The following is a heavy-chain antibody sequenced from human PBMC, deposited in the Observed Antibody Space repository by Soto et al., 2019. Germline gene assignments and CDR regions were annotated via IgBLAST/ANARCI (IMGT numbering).Heavy chain of an antibody. D-gene: IGHD3-16*02. CDR1: GFTFSSYW. J-gene: IGHJ4*02. CDR2: IKQDGSEK. V-gene: IGHV3-7*01. Sequence: EVQLVESGGGLVQPGGSLRLSCAASGFTFSSYWMSWVRQAPGKGLEWVANIKQDGSEKYYVDSVKGRFTISRDNAKNSLYLQMNSLRAEDTAVYYCARDTGDYVWGSYRPYYFDYWGQGTLVTVSS. CDR3: ARDTGDYVWGSYRPYYFDY.